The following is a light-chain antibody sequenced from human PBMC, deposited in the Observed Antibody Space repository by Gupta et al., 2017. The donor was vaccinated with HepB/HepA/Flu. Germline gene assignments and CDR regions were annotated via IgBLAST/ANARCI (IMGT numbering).Light chain of an antibody. CDR2: GNN. J-gene: IGLJ2*01. V-gene: IGLV1-40*01. CDR1: SSNIGAGYD. Sequence: QSVLTQPPSVSGAPGPRVLIPCTGSSSNIGAGYDVHWYQQLPGTAPNLLIYGNNNRPSGVPDRFSGSKSGTSASLAITGLQAEDEADYYCQSYDISLSGSVVFGGGTKLTVL. CDR3: QSYDISLSGSVV.